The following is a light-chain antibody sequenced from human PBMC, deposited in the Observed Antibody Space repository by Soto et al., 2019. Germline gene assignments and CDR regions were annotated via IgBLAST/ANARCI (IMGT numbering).Light chain of an antibody. V-gene: IGKV1-39*01. CDR2: AAS. CDR1: QSISNY. CDR3: QQSFNTPWT. J-gene: IGKJ1*01. Sequence: DIQMTQSPSSLSASVGDRVTITCRASQSISNYLNWYQQKPGKAPKLLIYAASSLQSGVPSRFSGSGSGTAFTLTISSLQPEDFATYFCQQSFNTPWTFGQGTKVEIK.